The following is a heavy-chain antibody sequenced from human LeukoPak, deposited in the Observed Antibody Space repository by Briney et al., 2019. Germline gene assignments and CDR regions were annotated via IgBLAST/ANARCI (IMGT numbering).Heavy chain of an antibody. CDR2: ISGSGGST. D-gene: IGHD3-9*01. V-gene: IGHV3-23*01. CDR1: EFTVSTYA. J-gene: IGHJ4*02. CDR3: AKRGDVLTALKYYFDS. Sequence: GGSLRLSCAASEFTVSTYAMSWVRQAPGKGLEWVSAISGSGGSTFYADSVKGRFTISRDNSKNTLYLQMSSLRAEDTAIYYCAKRGDVLTALKYYFDSWGQGTLVTVSS.